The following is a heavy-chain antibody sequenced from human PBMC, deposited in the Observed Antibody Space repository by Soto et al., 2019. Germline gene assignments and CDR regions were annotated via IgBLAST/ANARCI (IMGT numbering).Heavy chain of an antibody. V-gene: IGHV4-59*01. CDR1: GGSISSYY. D-gene: IGHD6-13*01. CDR2: IYYSGST. CDR3: ARHKIWGYSSSWSERPNYYYYYGMDV. J-gene: IGHJ6*02. Sequence: PSETLSLTCTVSGGSISSYYWSWIRQPPGKGLEWIGYIYYSGSTNYNPSLKSRVTISVDTSKNQFSLKLSSVTAADTAVYYCARHKIWGYSSSWSERPNYYYYYGMDVWGQGTTVTVSS.